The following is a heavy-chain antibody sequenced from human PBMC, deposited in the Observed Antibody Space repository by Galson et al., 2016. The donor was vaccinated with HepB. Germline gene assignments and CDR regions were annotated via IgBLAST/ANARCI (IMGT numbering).Heavy chain of an antibody. Sequence: SAKVSCKASGYTFITHYMHWVRQAPGQGPEWMGIINPSGGDATYAQRFQGRLTLTRDSSTSTFYMELSSLSFEDTAVYYCARESGAYYIHSDYWGQGTLVTVSS. J-gene: IGHJ4*02. CDR1: GYTFITHY. D-gene: IGHD1-26*01. V-gene: IGHV1-46*01. CDR2: INPSGGDA. CDR3: ARESGAYYIHSDY.